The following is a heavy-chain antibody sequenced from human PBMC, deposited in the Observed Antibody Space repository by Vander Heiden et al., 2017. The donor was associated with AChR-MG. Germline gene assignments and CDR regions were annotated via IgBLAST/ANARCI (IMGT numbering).Heavy chain of an antibody. Sequence: QVQLQQWGAGLLKPSETLSLTCAVYGGSFSGYYWSWIRQPPGKGLEWIGEINHSGSTNYNPSLKSRVTISVDTSKNQFSLKLSSVTAADTAVYYCARGGGRIAVDGPWGQGTLVTVSS. J-gene: IGHJ4*02. CDR3: ARGGGRIAVDGP. D-gene: IGHD6-19*01. CDR2: INHSGST. V-gene: IGHV4-34*01. CDR1: GGSFSGYY.